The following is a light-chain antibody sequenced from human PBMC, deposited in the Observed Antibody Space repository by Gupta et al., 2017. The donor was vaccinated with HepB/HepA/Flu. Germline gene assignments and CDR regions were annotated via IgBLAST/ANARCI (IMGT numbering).Light chain of an antibody. V-gene: IGKV3-15*01. J-gene: IGKJ5*01. CDR2: DAS. CDR3: QQNENWPPIT. Sequence: EIVMTQSPATLSVSSGERVTLSCRASQSVNSNLAWYQQRRGQAPRLLIYDASTRDTGIPVRFSGSGYGTEFTLTISSRQSEDFAVYYCQQNENWPPITFGQGTRLEIK. CDR1: QSVNSN.